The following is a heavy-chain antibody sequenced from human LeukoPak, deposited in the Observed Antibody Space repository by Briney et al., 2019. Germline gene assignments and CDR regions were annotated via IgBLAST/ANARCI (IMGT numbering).Heavy chain of an antibody. CDR3: ARDTAYSFDY. V-gene: IGHV3-48*01. D-gene: IGHD2-21*01. CDR2: INIVSGTI. CDR1: GFTFSSYS. J-gene: IGHJ4*02. Sequence: PGGPLRLSCAASGFTFSSYSMNWVRQAPGKGLEWVSYINIVSGTITYADSVEGRFTISTDNAKNSLYLQMNNLRPEDTAVYYCARDTAYSFDYWGQGTLVTVSS.